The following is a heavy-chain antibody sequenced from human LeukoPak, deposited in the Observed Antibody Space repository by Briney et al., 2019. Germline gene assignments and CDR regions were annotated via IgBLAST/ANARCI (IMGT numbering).Heavy chain of an antibody. J-gene: IGHJ2*01. CDR1: GYTFINYA. Sequence: ASVKASCKASGYTFINYAISWLRQAPGQGLEWMGWISAFNGNTNYAHKFQDRITMTTDTSTRTAYMELRSLRSDDTAVYYCAKNYRNYDFWSGDRYFDLWGRGTLVTVSS. V-gene: IGHV1-18*01. D-gene: IGHD3-3*01. CDR3: AKNYRNYDFWSGDRYFDL. CDR2: ISAFNGNT.